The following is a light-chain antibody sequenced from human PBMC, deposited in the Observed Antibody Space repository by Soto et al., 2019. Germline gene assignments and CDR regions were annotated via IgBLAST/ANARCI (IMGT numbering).Light chain of an antibody. CDR1: QSVGSNY. CDR3: QQYGGSVQT. J-gene: IGKJ1*01. V-gene: IGKV3-20*01. Sequence: EIVLTQFPVTLSLSPGERATLSCRASQSVGSNYLAWYQQRPGQPPSLLIFGASHRAPDIPDRFSGSGSGTDFTLTISRLEPEDFAVYYCQQYGGSVQTFGQGTKVDI. CDR2: GAS.